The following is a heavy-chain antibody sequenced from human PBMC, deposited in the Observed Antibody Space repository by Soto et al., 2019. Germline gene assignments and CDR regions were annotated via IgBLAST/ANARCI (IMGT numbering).Heavy chain of an antibody. D-gene: IGHD3-22*01. Sequence: QVQLVESGGGVVQPVRSLRLSCAASGFTFSSYAMHWIRQAPGKGLEWVAVISYDVGNKYYADSVNGRFNISRDNSKTTLYLQINSLSSEDMAVYYCSKVPIGYYFGLDPWGKGPLVTVSA. CDR1: GFTFSSYA. CDR3: SKVPIGYYFGLDP. CDR2: ISYDVGNK. V-gene: IGHV3-30-3*01. J-gene: IGHJ5*02.